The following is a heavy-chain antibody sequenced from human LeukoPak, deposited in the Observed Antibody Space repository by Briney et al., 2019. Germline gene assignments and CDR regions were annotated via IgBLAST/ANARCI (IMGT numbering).Heavy chain of an antibody. CDR3: ARPERYSGSYWGLDY. Sequence: ASVKVSCKASGYTFTSYYMHWVRQAPGQGLEWMGIINPSGGSTSYAQKSQGRVTMTRDTSTSTVYMELSSLRSEDTAVYYCARPERYSGSYWGLDYWGQGTLVTVSS. D-gene: IGHD1-26*01. J-gene: IGHJ4*02. V-gene: IGHV1-46*01. CDR1: GYTFTSYY. CDR2: INPSGGST.